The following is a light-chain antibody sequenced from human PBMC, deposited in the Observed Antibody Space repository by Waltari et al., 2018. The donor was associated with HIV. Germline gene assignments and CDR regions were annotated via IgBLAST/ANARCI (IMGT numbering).Light chain of an antibody. CDR1: STAVGGDNY. V-gene: IGLV2-23*02. J-gene: IGLJ2*01. Sequence: QSALPQPASVSGSPRQSLTISCTGPSTAVGGDNYVSCSQQHPDKAPKLMIYDVSKRSSGVSNRCSGSKSGNTASLTISGLQAEDEADYYCCSYAGSSTFDVVFGGGTKLTVL. CDR2: DVS. CDR3: CSYAGSSTFDVV.